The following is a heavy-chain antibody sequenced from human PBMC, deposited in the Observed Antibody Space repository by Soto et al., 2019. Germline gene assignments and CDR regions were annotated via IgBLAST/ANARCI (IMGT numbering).Heavy chain of an antibody. Sequence: PSETLSLTCAVYGGSFSGYYWSWIRQPPGKGLEWIGEINHSGSTNYNPSLKSRVTISVDTSKNQFSLKLSSVTAADTAVYYCARSSLAAAGTGNWFDHWGQGTLVTVSS. CDR3: ARSSLAAAGTGNWFDH. V-gene: IGHV4-34*01. J-gene: IGHJ5*02. CDR2: INHSGST. D-gene: IGHD6-13*01. CDR1: GGSFSGYY.